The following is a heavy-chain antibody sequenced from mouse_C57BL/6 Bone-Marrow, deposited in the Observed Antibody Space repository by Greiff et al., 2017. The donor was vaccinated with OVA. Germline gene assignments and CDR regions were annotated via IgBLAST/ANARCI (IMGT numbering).Heavy chain of an antibody. J-gene: IGHJ3*01. CDR1: GYTFTSYW. V-gene: IGHV1-55*01. D-gene: IGHD2-3*01. CDR3: ARRGWLLPAWFAY. CDR2: IYPGSGST. Sequence: QVQLQQPGAELVKPGASVKMSCKASGYTFTSYWITWVKQRPGQGLEWIGDIYPGSGSTNYNEKFKSKATLTVDTSSSTAYMQLSSLTSEDSAVYYCARRGWLLPAWFAYWGQGTLVTVSA.